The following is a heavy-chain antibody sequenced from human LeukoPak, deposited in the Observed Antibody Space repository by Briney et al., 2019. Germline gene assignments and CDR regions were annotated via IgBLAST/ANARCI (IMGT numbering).Heavy chain of an antibody. D-gene: IGHD2-15*01. Sequence: ASVKVSGKASGYTFTSYYMRWVRQAPGQGLEWMGIINPSGGSTSYAQKFQGRVTMTRDTSTSTVYMELSSLRSEDTAVYYCARDRIIQSRPRSYFQHWGQGTLVTVSS. V-gene: IGHV1-46*01. J-gene: IGHJ1*01. CDR2: INPSGGST. CDR1: GYTFTSYY. CDR3: ARDRIIQSRPRSYFQH.